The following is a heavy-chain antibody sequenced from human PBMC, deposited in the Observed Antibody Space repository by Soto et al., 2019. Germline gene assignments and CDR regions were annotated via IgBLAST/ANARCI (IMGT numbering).Heavy chain of an antibody. D-gene: IGHD2-2*01. CDR1: GGSISSSSYY. J-gene: IGHJ3*02. V-gene: IGHV4-39*01. Sequence: SETLSLTCTVSGGSISSSSYYWGWIRQPPGKGLEWIGSIYYSGSTYYNPSLKSRVTISVDTSKNQFSLKLSSVTAADTAVYYRARIPCSSTSCYVGAAFDIWGQGTMVTVSS. CDR2: IYYSGST. CDR3: ARIPCSSTSCYVGAAFDI.